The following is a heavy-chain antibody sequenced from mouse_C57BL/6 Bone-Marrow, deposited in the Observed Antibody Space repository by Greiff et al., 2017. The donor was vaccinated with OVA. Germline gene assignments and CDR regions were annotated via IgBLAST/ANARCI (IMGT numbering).Heavy chain of an antibody. CDR2: IYPGGGYT. J-gene: IGHJ1*03. V-gene: IGHV1-63*01. D-gene: IGHD1-1*01. CDR1: GYTFTNYW. Sequence: QVQLKESGAELVRPGTSVKMSCKASGYTFTNYWIGWAKQRPGHGLEWIGDIYPGGGYTNYNEKFKGKATLTADKSSSTAYMQFSSLTSEDSAIYYCARGTTTVVVNFDVWGTGTTVTVSS. CDR3: ARGTTTVVVNFDV.